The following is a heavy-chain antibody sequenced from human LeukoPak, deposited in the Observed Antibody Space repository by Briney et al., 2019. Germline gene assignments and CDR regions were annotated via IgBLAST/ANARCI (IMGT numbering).Heavy chain of an antibody. V-gene: IGHV3-23*01. D-gene: IGHD1-26*01. J-gene: IGHJ4*02. Sequence: GGSLRLSCAASGFTFSSYAMSWVRQAPGRGLGWVSGISGSGGSTYYADSVKGRFTISRDNSKNTLYLQMNSLRDEDTAVYYCAKSEQWEPHYFDYWGQGTLVSVSS. CDR1: GFTFSSYA. CDR2: ISGSGGST. CDR3: AKSEQWEPHYFDY.